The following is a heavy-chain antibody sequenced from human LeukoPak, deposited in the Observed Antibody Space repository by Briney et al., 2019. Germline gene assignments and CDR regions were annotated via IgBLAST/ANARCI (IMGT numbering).Heavy chain of an antibody. CDR3: ARRRSRYFDL. Sequence: GGSLRLSCEASGFTFSSNWMHWVRQVPGKGLVWVSRINSDGSSISYADSVKARFTISRDNAKNTLYLQMNSLRAEDTAVYYCARRRSRYFDLWGRGTLVTVSS. V-gene: IGHV3-74*01. J-gene: IGHJ2*01. CDR2: INSDGSSI. CDR1: GFTFSSNW.